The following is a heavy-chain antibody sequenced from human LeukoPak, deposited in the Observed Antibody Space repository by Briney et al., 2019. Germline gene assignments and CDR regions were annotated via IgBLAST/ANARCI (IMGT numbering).Heavy chain of an antibody. CDR2: IYIDGSGT. V-gene: IGHV3-74*01. D-gene: IGHD5-18*01. J-gene: IGHJ4*02. CDR1: GFTFSSYS. CDR3: ARAYSYGYLT. Sequence: PGGSLRLSCAASGFTFSSYSMHWVRQTPGKGLVWVSRIYIDGSGTWYADSVKGRFTISRDNAKNTLYLQMSSLRADDTAVYYCARAYSYGYLTWGQGTLVTVSS.